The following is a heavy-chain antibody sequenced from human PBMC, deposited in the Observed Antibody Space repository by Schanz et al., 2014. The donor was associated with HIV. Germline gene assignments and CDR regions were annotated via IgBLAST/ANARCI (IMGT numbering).Heavy chain of an antibody. D-gene: IGHD4-17*01. CDR3: AKGYGDYYWYFDL. CDR1: GFNFITYG. Sequence: VQLVESGGGLVQPGTSLRLSCVASGFNFITYGMHWVRQAPGKGLEWVAAMWYDESHKGYADSVKGRFTISRDNSRNTLYLQMNTLRAEDTAVYYCAKGYGDYYWYFDLWGRGTLVTVSS. J-gene: IGHJ2*01. CDR2: MWYDESHK. V-gene: IGHV3-33*06.